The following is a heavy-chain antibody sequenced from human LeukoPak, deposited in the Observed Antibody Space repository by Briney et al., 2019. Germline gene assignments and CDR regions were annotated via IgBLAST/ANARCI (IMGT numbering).Heavy chain of an antibody. CDR3: AKPHYDFWSGNFDAFDI. D-gene: IGHD3-3*01. J-gene: IGHJ3*02. V-gene: IGHV3-23*01. CDR2: ISGSGGST. Sequence: GGSLRLSCAASGFTFSSYAMSWVRQAPGKGLEWVSAISGSGGSTYYADSVKGRFTISRDNSKNTLYLQMNSLRAEDTAVYYCAKPHYDFWSGNFDAFDIWGQGTMVTVSS. CDR1: GFTFSSYA.